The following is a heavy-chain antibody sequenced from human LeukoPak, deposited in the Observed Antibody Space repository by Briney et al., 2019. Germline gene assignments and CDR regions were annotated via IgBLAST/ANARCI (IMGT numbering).Heavy chain of an antibody. CDR1: GFTFSSYA. CDR2: ISGSGGST. D-gene: IGHD7-27*01. V-gene: IGHV3-23*01. J-gene: IGHJ4*02. Sequence: PGGSLRLSCAASGFTFSSYAMSWVRQAPGKGLEWVSAISGSGGSTYYADSVKGRFTISRDNVMNTLYLQMNSLRAEDTAVYYCVRGDWGSGHWGQGTLVTVSS. CDR3: VRGDWGSGH.